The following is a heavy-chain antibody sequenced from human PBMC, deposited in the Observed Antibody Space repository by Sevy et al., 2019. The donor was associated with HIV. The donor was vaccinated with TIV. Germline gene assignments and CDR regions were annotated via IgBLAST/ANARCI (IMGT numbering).Heavy chain of an antibody. J-gene: IGHJ4*02. CDR2: INPNSGGT. V-gene: IGHV1-2*02. CDR3: ERSGPAGKHYFDY. CDR1: GYTFTGYY. Sequence: ASVKVSCKASGYTFTGYYMHWVRQAPGQGLEWMGWINPNSGGTNYAQKFQGRVTMTRDTSISTAYMELSRLRSDDTAVYYCERSGPAGKHYFDYWGQGTLVTVSS. D-gene: IGHD2-2*01.